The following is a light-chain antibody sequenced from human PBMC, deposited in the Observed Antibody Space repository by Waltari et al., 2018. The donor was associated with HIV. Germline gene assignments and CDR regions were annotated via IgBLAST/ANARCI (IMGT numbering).Light chain of an antibody. Sequence: QSALTQPRSVSGSPGQSVTVPCPGTSIYSSFPWYQHHPGKAPKLIIFDVTKRPSGVPDRFSASQSGNTASLTISGLLAEDEADYYCCSVTGTYTSYIMFGGGTKLTVL. V-gene: IGLV2-11*01. CDR3: CSVTGTYTSYIM. CDR2: DVT. CDR1: SIYSS. J-gene: IGLJ3*02.